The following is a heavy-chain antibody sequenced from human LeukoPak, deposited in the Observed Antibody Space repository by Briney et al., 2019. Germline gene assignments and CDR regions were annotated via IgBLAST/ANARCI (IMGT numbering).Heavy chain of an antibody. CDR3: AGTYYYDSSGYYLDAFDI. CDR1: GYSFTSYW. V-gene: IGHV5-51*01. CDR2: IYPGDSDT. J-gene: IGHJ3*02. D-gene: IGHD3-22*01. Sequence: GESLKISCKSSGYSFTSYWIGWVRQMPGKGLEWMGIIYPGDSDTRYSPSFQGQVTISADKSISTAYLQWSSLKASDTAMYYCAGTYYYDSSGYYLDAFDIWGQGTMVTVAS.